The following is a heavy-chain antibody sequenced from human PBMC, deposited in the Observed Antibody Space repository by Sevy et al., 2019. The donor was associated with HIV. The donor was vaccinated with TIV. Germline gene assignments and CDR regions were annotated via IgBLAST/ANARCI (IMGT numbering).Heavy chain of an antibody. J-gene: IGHJ4*02. V-gene: IGHV4-39*01. CDR1: GGSISSSSYY. Sequence: SETLSLTCTVSGGSISSSSYYWGWIRQPPGKGLEWIGSIYYSGSTYYNPSLKSRVTISVDTSKNQFSLKLSSVTAADTAVYYCASGENYYVSSGYPYFDYWGQGTLVTVSS. CDR2: IYYSGST. D-gene: IGHD3-22*01. CDR3: ASGENYYVSSGYPYFDY.